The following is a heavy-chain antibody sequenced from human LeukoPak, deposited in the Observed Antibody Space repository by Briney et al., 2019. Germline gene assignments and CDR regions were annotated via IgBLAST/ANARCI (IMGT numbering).Heavy chain of an antibody. CDR3: ARASGYYCFDY. CDR2: IYSGGST. V-gene: IGHV3-53*01. CDR1: GFTVSSNY. D-gene: IGHD5-12*01. J-gene: IGHJ4*02. Sequence: GGSLRLSCAASGFTVSSNYMSWVRQAPGKGLEWVSVIYSGGSTYYADSVKGRFTISRDNSKNTLYLQMNSLRAEDTAVYYCARASGYYCFDYWGQGTLVTVSS.